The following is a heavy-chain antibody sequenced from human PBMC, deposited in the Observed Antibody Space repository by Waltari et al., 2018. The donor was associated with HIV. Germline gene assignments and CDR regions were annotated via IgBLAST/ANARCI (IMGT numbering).Heavy chain of an antibody. D-gene: IGHD6-13*01. J-gene: IGHJ4*02. CDR3: ARDSIAAAGTGGD. Sequence: QVQLQQWGAGLLKPSETLSLTCAVYGGSFSGYYWSWIRQPPGKGLEWIGEINHSGSTNYNPSLKSRVTISVDTSKNQFSLKLSSVTAADTAVYYCARDSIAAAGTGGDWGQGTLVTVSS. CDR1: GGSFSGYY. CDR2: INHSGST. V-gene: IGHV4-34*01.